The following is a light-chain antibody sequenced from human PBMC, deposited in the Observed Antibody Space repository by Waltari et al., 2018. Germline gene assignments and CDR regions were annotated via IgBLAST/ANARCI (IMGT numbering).Light chain of an antibody. CDR3: QQSYSTQT. CDR2: SAS. J-gene: IGKJ1*01. V-gene: IGKV1-39*01. Sequence: DIQMTQSPSSLSASVGDRVTITCRASQTISNYLNWYQQKPGKAPKLLIYSASTLQSGVSSRFSGSRYGTDFTLTISSLQPEDFATYYCQQSYSTQTFGQGTKVEVK. CDR1: QTISNY.